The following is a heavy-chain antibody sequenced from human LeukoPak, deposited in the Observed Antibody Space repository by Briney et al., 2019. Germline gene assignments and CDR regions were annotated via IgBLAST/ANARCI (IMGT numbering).Heavy chain of an antibody. CDR1: GFTVSSNY. D-gene: IGHD3/OR15-3a*01. V-gene: IGHV3-66*01. Sequence: QPGGSLRLSCAVSGFTVSSNYMSWVRQAPGKGLEWVSVIYSGGSTYYADSVKGRFTISRDNSKNTLYLQMNSLRAEDTAVYYCAREYRSRTGSLDYWGQGTLVTVSS. J-gene: IGHJ4*02. CDR3: AREYRSRTGSLDY. CDR2: IYSGGST.